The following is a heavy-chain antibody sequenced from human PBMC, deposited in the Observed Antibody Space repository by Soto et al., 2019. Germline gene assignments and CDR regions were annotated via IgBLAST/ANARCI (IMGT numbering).Heavy chain of an antibody. CDR2: ITTSSSTT. CDR1: GFTFSSYS. V-gene: IGHV3-48*01. Sequence: GGSLRLPCAASGFTFSSYSMNWVRQAPGKGLEWVSYITTSSSTTYYADSVKGRFTISRDNSKNTLYLQMNSLRAEDTAVYYCARDRYPFDYWGQGTLVTVSS. CDR3: ARDRYPFDY. J-gene: IGHJ4*02. D-gene: IGHD1-26*01.